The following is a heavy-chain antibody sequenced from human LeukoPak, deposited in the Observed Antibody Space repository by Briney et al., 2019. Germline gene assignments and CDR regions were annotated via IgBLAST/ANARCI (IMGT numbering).Heavy chain of an antibody. Sequence: ASVKVSCKASGYTFTGYYMHWVRQAPGQGLEWMGWINPNSGGTNYAQKFQGRVTMTRDTSISTAYMELSRLRSDDTAVYYCARGSSYGDYYFDYWGQGTLVTVSS. J-gene: IGHJ4*02. CDR2: INPNSGGT. CDR1: GYTFTGYY. D-gene: IGHD5-18*01. CDR3: ARGSSYGDYYFDY. V-gene: IGHV1-2*02.